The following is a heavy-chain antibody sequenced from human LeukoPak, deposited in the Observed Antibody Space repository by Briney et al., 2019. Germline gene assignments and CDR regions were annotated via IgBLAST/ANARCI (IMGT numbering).Heavy chain of an antibody. V-gene: IGHV3-53*01. CDR1: GLTVSSSY. J-gene: IGHJ4*02. CDR3: ARDYCSSTSCLFDY. D-gene: IGHD2-2*01. Sequence: GGSLRLSCAASGLTVSSSYMSWVRQAPGKGLEWVSVLYSGGNTYYADSVKGRFTISRDNSKNTLYLQMNSLRAEDTAAYYCARDYCSSTSCLFDYWGQGTLVTVSS. CDR2: LYSGGNT.